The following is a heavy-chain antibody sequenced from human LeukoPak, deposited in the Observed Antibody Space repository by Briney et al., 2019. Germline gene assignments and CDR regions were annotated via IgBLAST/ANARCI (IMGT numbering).Heavy chain of an antibody. J-gene: IGHJ4*02. CDR3: AREPSYFYYFDY. CDR2: INSDGSST. Sequence: PGGSLRLSCAASGFTFSSYSMNWVRQAPGKGLVWVSRINSDGSSTSYADSVKGRFTISRDNAKNTLYLQMNSLRAEDTAVYYCAREPSYFYYFDYWGQGTLVTVSS. D-gene: IGHD2/OR15-2a*01. CDR1: GFTFSSYS. V-gene: IGHV3-74*01.